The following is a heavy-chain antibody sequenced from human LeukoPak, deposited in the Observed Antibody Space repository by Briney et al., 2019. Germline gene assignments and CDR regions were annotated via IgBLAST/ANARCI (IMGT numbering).Heavy chain of an antibody. CDR3: ASVHNAFDP. CDR2: MNPNSGNT. J-gene: IGHJ5*02. V-gene: IGHV1-8*01. CDR1: GYTFTTYD. Sequence: ASVKVSCKASGYTFTTYDINWVPQATGQGLEWMGWMNPNSGNTGYAHKFQGRVTMNRNTSISTAYMALGNMRSEDTAVYYCASVHNAFDPWGQGTMVTVSS.